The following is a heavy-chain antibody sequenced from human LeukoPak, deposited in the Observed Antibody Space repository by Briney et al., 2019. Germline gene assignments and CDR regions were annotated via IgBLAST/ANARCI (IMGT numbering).Heavy chain of an antibody. V-gene: IGHV3-23*01. CDR3: AKDSGWWADDDDAFDI. Sequence: PGGSLRLSCAASGFTFSSYAMSWVRQAPGKGLEWVSAISGSGGSTYYADSVKGRFTISRDNSKNTLYLQMNSLTAEDTAVYYCAKDSGWWADDDDAFDIWGQGTMVTVSS. J-gene: IGHJ3*02. CDR1: GFTFSSYA. CDR2: ISGSGGST. D-gene: IGHD2-15*01.